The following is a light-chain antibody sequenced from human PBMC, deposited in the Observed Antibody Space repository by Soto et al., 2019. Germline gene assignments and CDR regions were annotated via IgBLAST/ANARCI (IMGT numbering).Light chain of an antibody. CDR3: MQALQTSFT. J-gene: IGKJ3*01. CDR2: LGS. V-gene: IGKV2-28*01. Sequence: DIVMTQSPLSLSVTPGEPASISCRCSQSLLHRNGYNYLDWYLQKPGQSPQLLISLGSNRASGVPDRLSGSGSGTDFTLNITRVEAGDVGVYYCMQALQTSFTFGPGTRVDI. CDR1: QSLLHRNGYNY.